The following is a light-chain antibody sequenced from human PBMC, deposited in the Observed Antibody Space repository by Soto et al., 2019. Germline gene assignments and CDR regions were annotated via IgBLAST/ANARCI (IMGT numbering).Light chain of an antibody. CDR1: QDIGTS. Sequence: DIQMTQSPSSLSASVGGRVTITCRASQDIGTSLDWFQQKQGTAPKRLIYTIFDLQSGVPSRFSGGRSGTEFTLTISSLQPEDSATYYCLQHYAFPFTFGPGNKVHV. J-gene: IGKJ3*01. V-gene: IGKV1-17*01. CDR3: LQHYAFPFT. CDR2: TIF.